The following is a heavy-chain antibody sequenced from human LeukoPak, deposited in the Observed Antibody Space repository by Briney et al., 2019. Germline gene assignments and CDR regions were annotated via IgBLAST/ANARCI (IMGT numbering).Heavy chain of an antibody. V-gene: IGHV1-8*01. D-gene: IGHD2-15*01. J-gene: IGHJ4*02. CDR2: MNPNSGNT. CDR1: GYTFTSYD. CDR3: ARAGRVFGYCSGGSCHGLGY. Sequence: GASVKVSCKASGYTFTSYDINWVRQAPGQGLEWMGWMNPNSGNTGYAQKFQGRVTMTRDTSISTAYMELSSLRSEDTAVYYCARAGRVFGYCSGGSCHGLGYWGQGTLVTVSS.